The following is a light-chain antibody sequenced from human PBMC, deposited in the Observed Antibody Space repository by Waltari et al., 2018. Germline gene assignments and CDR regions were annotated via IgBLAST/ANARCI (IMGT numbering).Light chain of an antibody. CDR1: QSVSSY. CDR2: VAS. V-gene: IGKV3-15*01. Sequence: EVVMTQSPATLSVSQGERATLSCRASQSVSSYLAWYQQKPGQAPRLLISVASTRATGIPARFSGSGSGTEFTLTISSLQSEDFALYYCQQYKDWPWTFGQGTKVEIK. CDR3: QQYKDWPWT. J-gene: IGKJ1*01.